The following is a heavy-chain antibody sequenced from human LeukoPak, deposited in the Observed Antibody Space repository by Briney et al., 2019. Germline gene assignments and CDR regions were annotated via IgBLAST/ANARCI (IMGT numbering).Heavy chain of an antibody. J-gene: IGHJ4*02. V-gene: IGHV3-9*01. CDR2: ISWNSGSI. Sequence: GGSLRLSCAASGFTFDDYAMHWVRQAPGKGLEWVSGISWNSGSIGYADSVKGRFTISRDNAKNSLYLQMNNLRAEDTAFYYCAKDGRWLQLEYYSDYWGQGTLVTVSS. D-gene: IGHD5-24*01. CDR3: AKDGRWLQLEYYSDY. CDR1: GFTFDDYA.